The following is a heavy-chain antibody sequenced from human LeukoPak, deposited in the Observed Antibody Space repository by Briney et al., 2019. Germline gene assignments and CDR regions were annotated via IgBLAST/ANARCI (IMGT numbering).Heavy chain of an antibody. Sequence: GGSLRLSCAASGITFSSYAMNWVRQAPGKGLERVSGISGSGGSTYYADSVKGRFTISRDNSKNTLYLQMNSLRAEDTAVYYCAKDRSAARVGATPTYYFDYWGQGTLVTVSS. V-gene: IGHV3-23*01. CDR2: ISGSGGST. D-gene: IGHD1-26*01. J-gene: IGHJ4*02. CDR1: GITFSSYA. CDR3: AKDRSAARVGATPTYYFDY.